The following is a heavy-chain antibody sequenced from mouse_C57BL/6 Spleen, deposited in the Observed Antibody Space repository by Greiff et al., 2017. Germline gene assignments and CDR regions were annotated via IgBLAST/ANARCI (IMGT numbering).Heavy chain of an antibody. Sequence: QVQLQQPGTELVKPGASVKLSCKASGYTFTSYWLHWVKQRPGQGLAWIGNINPSNGGTNYNEKFKSKATLTVDKSSLTAYMRLSSLTSEDSAVYYCARGGGNYFDYWGQGTTLTVSS. CDR1: GYTFTSYW. CDR3: ARGGGNYFDY. J-gene: IGHJ2*01. V-gene: IGHV1-53*01. D-gene: IGHD2-14*01. CDR2: INPSNGGT.